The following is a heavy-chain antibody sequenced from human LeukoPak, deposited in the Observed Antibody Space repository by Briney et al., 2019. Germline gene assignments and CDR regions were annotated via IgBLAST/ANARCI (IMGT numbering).Heavy chain of an antibody. Sequence: SETLSLTCAVSGGSISSSNWWSWVRQPPGKGLEWIGEIYHSGSTNYNPSLKSRVTISVDKSKNQFSLKLSSVTAADTAVYYCASRTRIAAAGTLQHWGQGTLVTVSS. CDR1: GGSISSSNW. D-gene: IGHD6-13*01. CDR3: ASRTRIAAAGTLQH. CDR2: IYHSGST. J-gene: IGHJ1*01. V-gene: IGHV4-4*02.